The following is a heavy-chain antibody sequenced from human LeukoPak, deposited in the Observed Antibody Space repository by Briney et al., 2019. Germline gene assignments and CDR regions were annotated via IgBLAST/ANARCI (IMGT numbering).Heavy chain of an antibody. CDR1: GYTFTSYY. CDR3: ATRLPTKNWFDP. Sequence: ASVKVSCKASGYTFTSYYMHWVRQAPGQGLEWMGIINPSGGSTSYAQKFQGRVTMIRDTSTSTVYMELSSLRSEDTAAYYCATRLPTKNWFDPWGQGTLVTVSS. J-gene: IGHJ5*02. D-gene: IGHD2-21*02. V-gene: IGHV1-46*01. CDR2: INPSGGST.